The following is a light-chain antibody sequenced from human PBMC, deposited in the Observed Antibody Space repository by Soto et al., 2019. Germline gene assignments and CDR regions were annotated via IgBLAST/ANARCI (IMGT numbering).Light chain of an antibody. V-gene: IGKV3-20*01. CDR2: GAS. J-gene: IGKJ5*01. Sequence: ILLPQNPGILSLSPWERASLSCGASQSISSSFLAWYQQKPGQAPRLLIYGASSRASGIPDRFSGTGSETDFTLTISRLEPDDFAVYYCQQYDNSPMTFGQGTQLDIK. CDR1: QSISSSF. CDR3: QQYDNSPMT.